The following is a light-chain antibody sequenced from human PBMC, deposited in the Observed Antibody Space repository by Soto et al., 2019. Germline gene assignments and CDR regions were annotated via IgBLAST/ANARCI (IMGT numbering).Light chain of an antibody. Sequence: QSVLTQPASVSGSPGQSITISCTGTSSGVGGYDYVSWYQLHPGKAPKLIIYDVSNRPSGVSNRFSGSKSGNTASLTISGLQAEDESDYYCSSYVSGSTSYIFGTGT. V-gene: IGLV2-14*03. CDR3: SSYVSGSTSYI. CDR2: DVS. J-gene: IGLJ1*01. CDR1: SSGVGGYDY.